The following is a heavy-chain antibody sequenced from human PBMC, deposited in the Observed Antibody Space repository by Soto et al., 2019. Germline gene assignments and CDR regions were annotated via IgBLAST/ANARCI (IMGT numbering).Heavy chain of an antibody. Sequence: QVQLVQSGAEVKKLGSSVKVSCTACGGSLSNFGISWVRQAPGQGLEWMGAIIPVFGTPNYAQKFQDRVTINADESTTTAYMEVRSLTSEDTAVYYCARGDATKIVVTTYYAMDVWGQGTTVTVSS. CDR3: ARGDATKIVVTTYYAMDV. J-gene: IGHJ6*02. D-gene: IGHD3-22*01. V-gene: IGHV1-69*12. CDR1: GGSLSNFG. CDR2: IIPVFGTP.